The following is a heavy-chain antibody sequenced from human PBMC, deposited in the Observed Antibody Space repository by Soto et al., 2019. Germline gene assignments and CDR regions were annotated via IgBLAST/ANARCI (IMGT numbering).Heavy chain of an antibody. D-gene: IGHD1-26*01. V-gene: IGHV3-23*01. CDR3: AKDPPVGATPQYFDY. CDR2: ISGSCGSK. Sequence: GGSLRLSCAASGFTFSSYAMSWVRQAPGKGLEWVSAISGSCGSKYYAGSVKGRFTISRDNSKNTLYLQMNSLRAEDTAVYYCAKDPPVGATPQYFDYWGQGTLVTVSS. J-gene: IGHJ4*02. CDR1: GFTFSSYA.